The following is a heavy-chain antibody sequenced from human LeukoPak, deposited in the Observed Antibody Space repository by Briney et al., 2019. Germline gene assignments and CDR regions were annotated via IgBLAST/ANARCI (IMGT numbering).Heavy chain of an antibody. D-gene: IGHD6-6*01. CDR1: GGSISSYY. Sequence: SETLSLTCAVSGGSISSYYWSWIRQPPGKGLEWIGYIYYSGSTNYNPSLKSRVTISVDTSKNQFSLKLSSVTAADTAVYYCARVDPDSSSTLEVFDYWGQGTLVTVSS. J-gene: IGHJ4*02. CDR3: ARVDPDSSSTLEVFDY. CDR2: IYYSGST. V-gene: IGHV4-59*01.